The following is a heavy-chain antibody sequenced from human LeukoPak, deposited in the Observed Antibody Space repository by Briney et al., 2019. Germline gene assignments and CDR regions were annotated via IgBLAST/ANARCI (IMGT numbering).Heavy chain of an antibody. CDR2: ISGSGDNT. CDR1: GFSFSSFW. Sequence: GGSLRVSCATSGFSFSSFWMSWVRQAPGKGLEWVSGISGSGDNTYYANSVKGRFTISRDNSKNTLYVQVNSLGTEDTAAYYCAKGSYYDSSGSFYFDYWGQGTLVTVSS. D-gene: IGHD3-22*01. V-gene: IGHV3-23*01. CDR3: AKGSYYDSSGSFYFDY. J-gene: IGHJ4*02.